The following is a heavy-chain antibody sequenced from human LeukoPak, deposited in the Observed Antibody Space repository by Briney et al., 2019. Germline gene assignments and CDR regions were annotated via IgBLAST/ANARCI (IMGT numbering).Heavy chain of an antibody. D-gene: IGHD5-12*01. CDR3: AREGVVATIFAFDL. Sequence: PGGSLRLSCAASGFTFSSYGMHWVRQAPGKGLEWVAVIWYDGSNKYYADSVKGRFTISRDNSKNTLFLQMNSLRAEDTAVYYCAREGVVATIFAFDLWGQGTIVTVSS. CDR1: GFTFSSYG. V-gene: IGHV3-33*08. J-gene: IGHJ3*01. CDR2: IWYDGSNK.